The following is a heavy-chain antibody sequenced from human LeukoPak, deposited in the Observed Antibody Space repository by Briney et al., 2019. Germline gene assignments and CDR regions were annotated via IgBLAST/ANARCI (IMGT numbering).Heavy chain of an antibody. Sequence: GGSLILSCAASGFISSSYWMSWVRQAPGKGLEWVANIKQDGSEKYYVDSVKGRFTISRDSAKNSLYLQMNSLRGEDTAVYYCARSTHYYDSSGYFYFDYWGQGTLVTVSS. CDR2: IKQDGSEK. CDR3: ARSTHYYDSSGYFYFDY. CDR1: GFISSSYW. D-gene: IGHD3-22*01. J-gene: IGHJ4*02. V-gene: IGHV3-7*01.